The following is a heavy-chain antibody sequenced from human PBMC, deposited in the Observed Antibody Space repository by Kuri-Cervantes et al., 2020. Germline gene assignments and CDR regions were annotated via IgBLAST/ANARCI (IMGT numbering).Heavy chain of an antibody. CDR1: GFTFSSYG. CDR2: ISYDGSNK. Sequence: GGSLRLSCAASGFTFSSYGLHWVRQAPGKGLEWVAVISYDGSNKYCADSVKARFTISRDNSKNTLYLQMNSLRAEDTAVYYCARFTYYYDSSGSRFDYWGQGTLVTVSS. CDR3: ARFTYYYDSSGSRFDY. V-gene: IGHV3-30*03. J-gene: IGHJ4*02. D-gene: IGHD3-22*01.